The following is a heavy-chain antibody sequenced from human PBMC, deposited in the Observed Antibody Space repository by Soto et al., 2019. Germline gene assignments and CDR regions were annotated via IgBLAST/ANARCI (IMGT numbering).Heavy chain of an antibody. J-gene: IGHJ4*01. CDR3: ARGRTAALIETRLFRVLFDL. V-gene: IGHV4-34*01. D-gene: IGHD3-10*01. Sequence: QVQLQQWGAGLLKPSETLSLTCAVSGGSLGGFHWSWIRQPPGKGLEWIGEISRSGSTNYDPSLTSRVTVLMDTSRNQVSLNLSSVTDADTAVYYCARGRTAALIETRLFRVLFDLWGHGNLVIVSS. CDR1: GGSLGGFH. CDR2: ISRSGST.